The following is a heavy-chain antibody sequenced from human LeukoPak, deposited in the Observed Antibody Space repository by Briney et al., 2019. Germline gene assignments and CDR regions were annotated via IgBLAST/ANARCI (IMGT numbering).Heavy chain of an antibody. J-gene: IGHJ4*02. V-gene: IGHV1-69*05. D-gene: IGHD6-13*01. CDR3: AREGSSWYDY. CDR1: GGTFSSYA. CDR2: IIPIFGTA. Sequence: SVKVSCKASGGTFSSYAISWVRQAPGQGLERMGRIIPIFGTANYAQKFQGRVTITTDESTSTAYMELSSLRSEDTAVYYCAREGSSWYDYWGQGTLVTVSS.